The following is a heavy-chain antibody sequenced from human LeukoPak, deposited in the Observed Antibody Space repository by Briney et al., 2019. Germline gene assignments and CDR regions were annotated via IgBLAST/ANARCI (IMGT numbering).Heavy chain of an antibody. CDR3: ARVAANDFWSGYYYYYMDV. CDR1: GFTFSNNA. Sequence: GGSLRLSCAASGFTFSNNAMSWVRQAPGKGLEWVAVISYDGSSKYYADSVKGRFTISRDNSKNTLYLQMNSLRPEDTAVYYCARVAANDFWSGYYYYYMDVWGKGTTVTVSS. CDR2: ISYDGSSK. V-gene: IGHV3-30*04. J-gene: IGHJ6*03. D-gene: IGHD3-3*01.